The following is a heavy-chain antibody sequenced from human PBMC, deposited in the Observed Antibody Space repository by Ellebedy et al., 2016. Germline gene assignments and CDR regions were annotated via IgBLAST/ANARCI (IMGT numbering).Heavy chain of an antibody. J-gene: IGHJ5*02. CDR2: SNNR. CDR1: GYTFINYG. D-gene: IGHD4-23*01. CDR3: ARETRDRVGTSEAFYDP. V-gene: IGHV1-18*01. Sequence: ASVKVSCXTSGYTFINYGISWVRQAPGQGLEWMGGSNNRNHAQKFQGRVTMTADTSTTTAYMELRSLTFDDTAIYYCARETRDRVGTSEAFYDPWGQGTLVTVS.